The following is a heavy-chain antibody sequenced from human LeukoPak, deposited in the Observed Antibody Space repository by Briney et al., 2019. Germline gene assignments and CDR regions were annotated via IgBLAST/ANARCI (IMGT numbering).Heavy chain of an antibody. J-gene: IGHJ4*02. CDR1: GGXISSYY. Sequence: SETLSLTCTVSGGXISSYYCSWIRQPPGKGLEWIGYIYYSGSTNYNPSLKSRVTISVDTSKNQFSLKLSSVTAADTAVYYCARAEYYDFWSGYYIFDYWGQGTLVTVSS. D-gene: IGHD3-3*01. V-gene: IGHV4-59*01. CDR3: ARAEYYDFWSGYYIFDY. CDR2: IYYSGST.